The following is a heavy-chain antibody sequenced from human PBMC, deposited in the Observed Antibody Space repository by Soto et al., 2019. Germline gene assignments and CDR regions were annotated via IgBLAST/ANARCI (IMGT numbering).Heavy chain of an antibody. J-gene: IGHJ6*02. V-gene: IGHV1-69*12. CDR2: IMPVFATP. D-gene: IGHD3-3*02. Sequence: QVQLVQSGAEVKKPGSSVKVSCKASGGTYSTSAISWVRQAPGQGLEWVGGIMPVFATPDYAQKFQGRVTITADESTTTAYLELTSLRTDDTAVYYCARDKDRQQLGAIYYYILDVWRQGTAITVSS. CDR3: ARDKDRQQLGAIYYYILDV. CDR1: GGTYSTSA.